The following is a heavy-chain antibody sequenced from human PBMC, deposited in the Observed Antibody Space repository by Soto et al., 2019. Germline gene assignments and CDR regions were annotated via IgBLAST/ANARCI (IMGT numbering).Heavy chain of an antibody. CDR2: IWYDGSNK. Sequence: GGSLRLSCAASGFTFSSYGMHWVRQAPGKGLEWVAVIWYDGSNKYYADSVKGRFTISRDNSKNTLYLQMNSLRAEDTAVYYCAREDDAVVVPAAMPEFDYWGQGTLVTVSS. CDR3: AREDDAVVVPAAMPEFDY. J-gene: IGHJ4*02. CDR1: GFTFSSYG. V-gene: IGHV3-33*01. D-gene: IGHD2-2*01.